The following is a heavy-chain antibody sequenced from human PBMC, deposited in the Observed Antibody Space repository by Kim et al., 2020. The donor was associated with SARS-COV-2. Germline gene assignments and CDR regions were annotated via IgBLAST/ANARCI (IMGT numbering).Heavy chain of an antibody. Sequence: GGSLRLSCAASGFTFSSYEMNWVRQAPGKGLEWVSYISSSGSTIYYADSVKGRFTISRDNAKNSLYLQMNSLRAEDTAVYYCARDRHQWLASGPWFDPWGQGTLVTVSS. D-gene: IGHD6-19*01. V-gene: IGHV3-48*03. J-gene: IGHJ5*02. CDR2: ISSSGSTI. CDR1: GFTFSSYE. CDR3: ARDRHQWLASGPWFDP.